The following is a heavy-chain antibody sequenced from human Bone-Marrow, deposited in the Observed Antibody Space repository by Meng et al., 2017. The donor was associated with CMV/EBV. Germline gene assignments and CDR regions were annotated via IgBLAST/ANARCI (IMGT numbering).Heavy chain of an antibody. CDR2: INPNSGGT. J-gene: IGHJ6*02. CDR3: AREDYYGSGRLLYYYGMDV. V-gene: IGHV1-2*02. D-gene: IGHD3-10*01. CDR1: GYTFTGYY. Sequence: ASVKVSCKASGYTFTGYYMHWVRQAPGQGLEWMGWINPNSGGTNYAQKFQGRVTMTRDTSISTAYMELSRLRSDDTAVYYCAREDYYGSGRLLYYYGMDVWGQGTLVTVSS.